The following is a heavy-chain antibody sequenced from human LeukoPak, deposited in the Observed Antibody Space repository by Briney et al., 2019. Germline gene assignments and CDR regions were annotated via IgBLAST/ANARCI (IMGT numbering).Heavy chain of an antibody. V-gene: IGHV3-23*01. Sequence: GTLRLSCAASGFTFSSYGMSWVRQAPGKGLEWVSAISGSGGSTYYADSVKGRFTISRDNAKNSLYLQMNSLRAEDTAVYYCAELGITMIGGVWGKGTTVTISS. CDR1: GFTFSSYG. J-gene: IGHJ6*04. CDR2: ISGSGGST. CDR3: AELGITMIGGV. D-gene: IGHD3-10*02.